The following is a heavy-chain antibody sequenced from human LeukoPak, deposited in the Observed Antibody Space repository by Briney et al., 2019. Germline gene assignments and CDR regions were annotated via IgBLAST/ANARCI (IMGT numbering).Heavy chain of an antibody. D-gene: IGHD6-19*01. Sequence: GVSLRLSCAASGFTFSTSAMYWVRQAPGKGLEFVSVISTNGDRTYYADSVKGRFTISRDNSKNTLYLQMGSLRADDMGVYYCARGVAISSSGWYDTFDYWGQGALVTISS. CDR3: ARGVAISSSGWYDTFDY. CDR1: GFTFSTSA. V-gene: IGHV3-64*02. CDR2: ISTNGDRT. J-gene: IGHJ4*02.